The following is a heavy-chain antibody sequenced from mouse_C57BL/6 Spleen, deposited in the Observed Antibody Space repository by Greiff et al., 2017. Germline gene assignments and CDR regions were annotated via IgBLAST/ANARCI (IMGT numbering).Heavy chain of an antibody. CDR1: GYTFTSYT. Sequence: QVQLKESGAELARPGASVKMSCKASGYTFTSYTMHWVKQRPGQGLEWIGYINPSSGYTKYNQKFKDKATLTADKSSSTAYMQLSSLTSEDSAVYYCARSAVVPYFDYWGQGTTLTVSS. J-gene: IGHJ2*01. V-gene: IGHV1-4*01. CDR2: INPSSGYT. D-gene: IGHD1-1*01. CDR3: ARSAVVPYFDY.